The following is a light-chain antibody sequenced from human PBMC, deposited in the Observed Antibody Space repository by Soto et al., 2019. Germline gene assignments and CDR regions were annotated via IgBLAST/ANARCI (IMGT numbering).Light chain of an antibody. CDR2: EVS. Sequence: QSVLTQPPSASGSPGQSVTISCTGTSSDVGGYNYVSWYQQQSGKAPKLMIYEVSKRPSGVPDRFSGSKSGNTASLTVSGLQAEDEADYYCSSYAGSNNVVFGGGTKVTVL. V-gene: IGLV2-8*01. CDR3: SSYAGSNNVV. J-gene: IGLJ2*01. CDR1: SSDVGGYNY.